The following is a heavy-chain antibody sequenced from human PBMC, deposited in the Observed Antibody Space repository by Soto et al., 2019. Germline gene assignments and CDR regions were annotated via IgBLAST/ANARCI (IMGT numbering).Heavy chain of an antibody. D-gene: IGHD1-26*01. Sequence: GGSLRLSCAASGFTFSSYSMNWVRQAPGKGLEWVSSISSSSSYIYYADSVKGRFTISRDNAKNSLYLQMNSLRAEDTAVYYCATYSSGSYPLDVFDIPGPVTMVTVSS. J-gene: IGHJ3*02. CDR2: ISSSSSYI. V-gene: IGHV3-21*01. CDR1: GFTFSSYS. CDR3: ATYSSGSYPLDVFDI.